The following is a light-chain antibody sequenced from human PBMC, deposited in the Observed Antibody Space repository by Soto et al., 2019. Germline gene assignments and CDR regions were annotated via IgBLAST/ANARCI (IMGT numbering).Light chain of an antibody. J-gene: IGKJ4*01. CDR1: QSVFSS. CDR3: QHYKTWPLA. V-gene: IGKV3-15*01. Sequence: EIVMTQSPATLSVSPGDRATLSCRASQSVFSSLAWYQQKPGQAPRLLIYGAATRATGIPARFSGSGSGTEFTLTISSLQSEDFAVYYCQHYKTWPLAFGGGTKVEIK. CDR2: GAA.